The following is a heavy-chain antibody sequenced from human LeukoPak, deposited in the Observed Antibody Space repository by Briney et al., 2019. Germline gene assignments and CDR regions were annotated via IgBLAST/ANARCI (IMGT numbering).Heavy chain of an antibody. J-gene: IGHJ4*02. CDR3: AKDLAIFSMVRGANYFDY. CDR2: IRYDGSNT. CDR1: GFTFNNYG. Sequence: GGSLRLSCAASGFTFNNYGMHWVRQAPGKGREGVAFIRYDGSNTYYADSVKGRFTISRDNSKNTLYLQMNSLRAEDTAVYYCAKDLAIFSMVRGANYFDYWGQGTLVTVSS. V-gene: IGHV3-30*02. D-gene: IGHD3-10*01.